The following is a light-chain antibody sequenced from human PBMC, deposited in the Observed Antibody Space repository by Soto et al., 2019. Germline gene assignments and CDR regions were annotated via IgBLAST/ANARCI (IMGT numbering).Light chain of an antibody. Sequence: EIVMTHSPATLSVSPCERATLSFSASQSVSTNLAWYQQRPGQAPRLLIYHASTRATGIPARFSGSGSGTEFSLTISSLQSEDFALYYCQQYNDWPPITFGQGTRLEIK. CDR1: QSVSTN. CDR3: QQYNDWPPIT. CDR2: HAS. J-gene: IGKJ5*01. V-gene: IGKV3-15*01.